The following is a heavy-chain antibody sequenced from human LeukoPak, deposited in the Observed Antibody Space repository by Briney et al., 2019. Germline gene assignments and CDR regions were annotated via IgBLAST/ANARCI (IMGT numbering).Heavy chain of an antibody. CDR3: ARGRALLWFGENDAFGI. V-gene: IGHV1-2*02. J-gene: IGHJ3*02. CDR1: GYTFTGYY. D-gene: IGHD3-10*01. Sequence: ASVKVSYKASGYTFTGYYMHWVRQAPGQGLEWMGWINPNSGGTNYAQKFQGRVTMTRDTSISTAYMELSRLRSDDTAVYYCARGRALLWFGENDAFGIWGQGTMVTVSS. CDR2: INPNSGGT.